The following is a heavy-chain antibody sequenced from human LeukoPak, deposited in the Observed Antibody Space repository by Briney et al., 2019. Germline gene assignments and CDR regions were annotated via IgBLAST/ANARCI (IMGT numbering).Heavy chain of an antibody. V-gene: IGHV1-18*01. CDR1: GYAFTSYG. CDR3: ARVETNGGGIFEYDFWSGLFDY. CDR2: ISAYNGNT. D-gene: IGHD3-3*01. Sequence: ASVKVSCKASGYAFTSYGISWVRQAPGQGLEWMGWISAYNGNTNYAQKLQGRVTMTTDTSTSTAYMELRSLRSDDTAVYYCARVETNGGGIFEYDFWSGLFDYWGQGTLVTVSS. J-gene: IGHJ4*02.